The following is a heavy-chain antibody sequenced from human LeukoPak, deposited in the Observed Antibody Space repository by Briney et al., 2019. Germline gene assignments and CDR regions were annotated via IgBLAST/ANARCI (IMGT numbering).Heavy chain of an antibody. CDR1: GFTFSSYG. CDR2: ISYDGSNK. V-gene: IGHV3-30*18. Sequence: GGALRLSCAASGFTFSSYGMHWVRQAPGKGLEWVAVISYDGSNKYYADSVKGRFTISRDNSKNTLYLQMNSLRAEDTAVYYCAKDSNAYYDILTGPSFDYWGQGTLVTVSS. CDR3: AKDSNAYYDILTGPSFDY. D-gene: IGHD3-9*01. J-gene: IGHJ4*02.